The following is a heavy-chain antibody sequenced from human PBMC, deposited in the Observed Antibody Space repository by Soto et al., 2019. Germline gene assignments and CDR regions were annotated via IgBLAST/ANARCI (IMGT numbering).Heavy chain of an antibody. Sequence: EVQLVESGGGLVQPGGSLRLSCAASGFDFSNSWIHWVRQGPGKGLVWVSHINSDGSGTTYADSVKGRFTISRDNAKNTGYLQMNSLKGQDTAVFYWAKDTAYAMDGRGQGATVTVSS. CDR1: GFDFSNSW. J-gene: IGHJ6*02. D-gene: IGHD2-15*01. V-gene: IGHV3-74*01. CDR2: INSDGSGT. CDR3: AKDTAYAMDG.